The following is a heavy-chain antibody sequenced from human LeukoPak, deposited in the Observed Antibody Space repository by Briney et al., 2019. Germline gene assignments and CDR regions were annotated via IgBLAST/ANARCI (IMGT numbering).Heavy chain of an antibody. Sequence: GGSLRLSCAASGVTFSSYAMSWVRQAPGKGLEWVSYISSSGSTIHYEDSVKGRFTISRDNAKNSLYLQMNSLRVEDTAVYYYARSILVAGFDYWGQGTLVTVSS. CDR2: ISSSGSTI. D-gene: IGHD6-19*01. CDR3: ARSILVAGFDY. V-gene: IGHV3-48*01. CDR1: GVTFSSYA. J-gene: IGHJ4*02.